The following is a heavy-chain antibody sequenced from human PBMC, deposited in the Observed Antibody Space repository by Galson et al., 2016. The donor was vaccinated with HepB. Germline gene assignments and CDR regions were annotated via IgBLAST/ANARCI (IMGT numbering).Heavy chain of an antibody. Sequence: PALVKPTQTLALTCTFSGFSLSATGVGVGWIRQPPGKALEWLAVIYWDDDKRYSPSLKSRLTIAKDASKNQVVLTLTNMDPVDTATYYCGHRGGITFDYWGPGTMVTVSS. CDR3: GHRGGITFDY. V-gene: IGHV2-5*02. D-gene: IGHD3-10*01. CDR2: IYWDDDK. J-gene: IGHJ4*03. CDR1: GFSLSATGVG.